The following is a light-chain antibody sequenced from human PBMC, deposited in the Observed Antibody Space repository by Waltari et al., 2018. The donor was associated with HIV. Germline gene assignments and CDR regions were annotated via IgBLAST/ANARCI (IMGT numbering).Light chain of an antibody. CDR1: QSVSSN. V-gene: IGKV3-15*01. CDR3: QHYNKWPYP. CDR2: DAS. J-gene: IGKJ2*01. Sequence: EIVMTQSPATLSVSPGERVTLSCRASQSVSSNLAWYQKKPGQPPRLLIFDASTRATGIPARFSGSGSGTEFSLTISSLQSEDFTVYCCQHYNKWPYPFGQGTKLEIK.